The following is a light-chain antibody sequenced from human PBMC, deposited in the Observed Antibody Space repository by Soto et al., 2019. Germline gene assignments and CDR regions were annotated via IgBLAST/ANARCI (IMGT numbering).Light chain of an antibody. CDR3: QQSYNAPRT. J-gene: IGKJ1*01. CDR1: QSISNY. V-gene: IGKV1-39*01. Sequence: DIQMTQSPYSLSASVGDRVTITCRASQSISNYLNWYQQKPGKAPRLLIHAASSLQSGVPSRFSGSGSGTDFTLTISSLPPEDFAIYYCQQSYNAPRTFGQGTKVEIK. CDR2: AAS.